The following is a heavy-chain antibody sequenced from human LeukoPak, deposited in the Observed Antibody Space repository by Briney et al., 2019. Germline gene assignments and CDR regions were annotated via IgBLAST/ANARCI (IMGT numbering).Heavy chain of an antibody. V-gene: IGHV1-18*01. Sequence: ASVKLSCKASGYTFTSYGISWVRQAPGQGLEWMGWISAYNGNTNYAQKLQGRVTMTTDTSTSTAYMELRSLRSDDTAVYYCARGSIAAAKTGAFDIWGQGTMVTVSS. CDR1: GYTFTSYG. D-gene: IGHD6-13*01. CDR2: ISAYNGNT. J-gene: IGHJ3*02. CDR3: ARGSIAAAKTGAFDI.